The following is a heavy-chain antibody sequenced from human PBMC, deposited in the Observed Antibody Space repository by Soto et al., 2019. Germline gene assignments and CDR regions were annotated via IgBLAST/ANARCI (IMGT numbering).Heavy chain of an antibody. D-gene: IGHD6-19*01. CDR1: GGSISSYY. V-gene: IGHV4-59*01. Sequence: SETLSLTCTVSGGSISSYYWSWIRQPPGKGLEWIGYIYYSGSTNYNPSLKSRVTISVDTSKNQFSLKLSSVTAADTAVYYCARVRAVAGFYYYYGMDVWGQGTTVTVS. J-gene: IGHJ6*02. CDR3: ARVRAVAGFYYYYGMDV. CDR2: IYYSGST.